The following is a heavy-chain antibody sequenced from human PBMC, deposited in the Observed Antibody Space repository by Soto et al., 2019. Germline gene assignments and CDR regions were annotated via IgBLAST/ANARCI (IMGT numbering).Heavy chain of an antibody. CDR3: ARDRGYDSSGYYFM. Sequence: QVQLVESGGGVVQPGRSLRLSCAASGFIFSSFAMHWVRQAPGKGLEWVALISYSGDNEYYADSVKGRFTISRDNSMNSLYLQINILRAEDTVVYYCARDRGYDSSGYYFMWGQGTLVTVSS. CDR1: GFIFSSFA. V-gene: IGHV3-30-3*01. J-gene: IGHJ4*02. CDR2: ISYSGDNE. D-gene: IGHD3-22*01.